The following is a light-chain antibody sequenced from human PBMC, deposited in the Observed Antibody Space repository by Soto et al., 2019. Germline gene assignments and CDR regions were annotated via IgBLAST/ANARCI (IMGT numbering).Light chain of an antibody. CDR3: CSYAGSSTWV. CDR2: EVS. J-gene: IGLJ3*02. V-gene: IGLV2-23*02. Sequence: QSSLTQPASVSGSPGQSITISCTGTSSDVGSYNLVSWYQQHPGKAPKVMIYEVSKRPSGVSNRFSGSESGNMASLTISGLQADDEADYYCCSYAGSSTWVFGGGTKLTVL. CDR1: SSDVGSYNL.